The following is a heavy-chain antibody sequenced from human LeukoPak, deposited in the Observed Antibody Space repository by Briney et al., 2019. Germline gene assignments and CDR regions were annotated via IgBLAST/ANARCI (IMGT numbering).Heavy chain of an antibody. D-gene: IGHD6-13*01. Sequence: PGGSLRLSSAASGFTFSSYWMSWVRQAPGKGLEWVANIKQDGSEKYYVDSVKGRFTISRDNAKNSLYLQMNSLRAEDTAVYYCAGSSSWLYYYYMDVWGKGTTVTVSS. J-gene: IGHJ6*03. CDR2: IKQDGSEK. CDR1: GFTFSSYW. CDR3: AGSSSWLYYYYMDV. V-gene: IGHV3-7*01.